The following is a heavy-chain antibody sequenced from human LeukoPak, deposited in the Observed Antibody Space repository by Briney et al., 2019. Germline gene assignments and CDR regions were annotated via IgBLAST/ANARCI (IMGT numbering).Heavy chain of an antibody. Sequence: GGSLRLSCAASGFTFRTYGMHWVRQAPGKGLEWVSAISGGGSTYYADSVKGRFTISRDNPKNALYLQMNSLRAEDTAVYYCAKSRWETYAVRAFDIWGQGTMVTVSS. J-gene: IGHJ3*02. D-gene: IGHD1-26*01. CDR2: ISGGGST. CDR3: AKSRWETYAVRAFDI. V-gene: IGHV3-23*01. CDR1: GFTFRTYG.